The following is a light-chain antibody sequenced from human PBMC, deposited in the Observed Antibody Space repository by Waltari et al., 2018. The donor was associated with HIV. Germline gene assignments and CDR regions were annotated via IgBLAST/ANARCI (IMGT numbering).Light chain of an antibody. V-gene: IGKV1-16*02. Sequence: DIQMTQSPSSLSATVGDRVPIPCRASQDLFNSLVWFQQKPGEAPQSLIYAASSLQRGVPSKCRGSGSGTDFILIIDTLHSEDSATYYCQQYKSHPLTFGQGTRLEIK. CDR3: QQYKSHPLT. J-gene: IGKJ5*01. CDR2: AAS. CDR1: QDLFNS.